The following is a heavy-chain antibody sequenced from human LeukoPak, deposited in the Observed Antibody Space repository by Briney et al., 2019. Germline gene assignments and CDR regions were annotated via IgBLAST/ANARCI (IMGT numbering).Heavy chain of an antibody. V-gene: IGHV3-72*01. CDR3: ARIMRVDYGTYYFDY. D-gene: IGHD4/OR15-4a*01. Sequence: GGSLRLSCAASGFTFSDHYIDWVCQAPGKGLEWDGRARNRGNGYTTQYAASVKGRFTFSRDDSENTVYLQMNSLKTEDTAVYFCARIMRVDYGTYYFDYWGQATLVTVSS. CDR1: GFTFSDHY. J-gene: IGHJ4*02. CDR2: ARNRGNGYTT.